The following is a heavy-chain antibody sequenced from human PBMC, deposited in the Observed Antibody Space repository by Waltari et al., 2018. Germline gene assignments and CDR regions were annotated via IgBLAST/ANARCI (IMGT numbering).Heavy chain of an antibody. D-gene: IGHD6-6*01. J-gene: IGHJ2*01. CDR1: GGSISSSSYY. Sequence: QLQLQESGPGLVKPSETLSLTCTVSGGSISSSSYYWGWIRQPPGKGLEWIGSIYYSGSTYYNPSLKSRVTISVDTSKNQFSLKLSSVTAADTAVYYCARGGAAHDWYFDLWGRGTLVTVSS. V-gene: IGHV4-39*07. CDR3: ARGGAAHDWYFDL. CDR2: IYYSGST.